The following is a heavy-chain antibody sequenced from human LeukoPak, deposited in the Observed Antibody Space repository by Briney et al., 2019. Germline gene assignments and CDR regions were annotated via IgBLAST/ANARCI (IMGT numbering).Heavy chain of an antibody. V-gene: IGHV6-1*01. Sequence: SQTLSLTCAISGDSFSSNSATWNWIRQSPSRGLELLGRTYYRSKLYNDYAVSVKSRITTNPDTSKNQFSLQLNSVTPEDTAVYYCARAMRIAAAGTFYFDYWGQGTLVTVSS. CDR2: TYYRSKLYN. CDR3: ARAMRIAAAGTFYFDY. CDR1: GDSFSSNSAT. J-gene: IGHJ4*02. D-gene: IGHD6-25*01.